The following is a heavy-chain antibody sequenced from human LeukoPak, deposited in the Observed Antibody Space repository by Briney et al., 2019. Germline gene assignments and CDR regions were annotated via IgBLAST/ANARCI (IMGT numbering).Heavy chain of an antibody. Sequence: PSETLSLTCTVSGGSINSDYWSWIRQPPGEGLEWIGHTGSTNYSPSLKSRVTISVDTSKNQFSLRATSVTAADTAVYYCARPRSTSYWYFDLWGRGTLVTVSS. CDR1: GGSINSDY. V-gene: IGHV4-59*08. CDR3: ARPRSTSYWYFDL. D-gene: IGHD2-2*01. J-gene: IGHJ2*01. CDR2: TGST.